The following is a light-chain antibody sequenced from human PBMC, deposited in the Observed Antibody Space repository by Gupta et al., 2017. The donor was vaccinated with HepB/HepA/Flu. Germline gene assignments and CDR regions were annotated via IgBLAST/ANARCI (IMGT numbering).Light chain of an antibody. CDR3: HQTYSPPLT. J-gene: IGKJ4*01. CDR1: QNLDRY. CDR2: MAS. Sequence: DIQMTQSPSSLSASVGDRITITCRASQNLDRYLNWFQQRPGKAPKLLIYMASTLQTGVPSRISGNGSGTDFTLTISRLQPEDFATYCCHQTYSPPLTFGGGTKVEIK. V-gene: IGKV1-39*01.